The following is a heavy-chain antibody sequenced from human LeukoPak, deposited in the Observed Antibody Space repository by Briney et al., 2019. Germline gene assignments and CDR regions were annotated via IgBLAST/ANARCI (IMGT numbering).Heavy chain of an antibody. CDR3: ARESDILTGCPDY. V-gene: IGHV3-48*01. CDR1: GFTFSSYS. Sequence: GGSLRLFCAASGFTFSSYSMNWVRQAPGKGLEWVSYISSSSSTIYYADSVKGRFTISRDNAKNSLYLQMSSLRAEDTAVYYCARESDILTGCPDYWGQGTLVTVSS. D-gene: IGHD3-9*01. CDR2: ISSSSSTI. J-gene: IGHJ4*02.